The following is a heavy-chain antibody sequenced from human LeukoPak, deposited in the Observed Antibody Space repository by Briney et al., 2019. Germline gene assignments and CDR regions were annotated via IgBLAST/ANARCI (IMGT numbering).Heavy chain of an antibody. CDR3: ARGDYAFSTNYYYYGMDV. Sequence: GGSLRLSCAASGFTFSSYWMHWVRQAPGKGLVWVSRINSDGSSTSYADSVKGRSTISRDNAKNTLYLQMNSLRAEDTAVYYCARGDYAFSTNYYYYGMDVWGQGTTVTVSS. V-gene: IGHV3-74*01. J-gene: IGHJ6*02. CDR1: GFTFSSYW. D-gene: IGHD4/OR15-4a*01. CDR2: INSDGSST.